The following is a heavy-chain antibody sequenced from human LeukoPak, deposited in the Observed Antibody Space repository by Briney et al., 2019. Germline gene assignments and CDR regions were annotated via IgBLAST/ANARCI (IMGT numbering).Heavy chain of an antibody. Sequence: GGSLRLSCAASGFTFSNYAMSWVRQAPGKGLEWVSAISGNGGATYYAGSVKGRFAISRDNSRNTVDLQMNALRADDTAVYYCAKESPYTSPRNYFFDYWGQGALVTVSS. J-gene: IGHJ4*02. CDR3: AKESPYTSPRNYFFDY. V-gene: IGHV3-23*01. CDR2: ISGNGGAT. D-gene: IGHD2/OR15-2a*01. CDR1: GFTFSNYA.